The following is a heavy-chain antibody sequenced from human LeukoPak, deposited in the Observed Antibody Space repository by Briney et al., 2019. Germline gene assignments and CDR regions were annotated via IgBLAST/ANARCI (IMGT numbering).Heavy chain of an antibody. CDR3: ARDRDDILTGYYGHYYYYMDV. J-gene: IGHJ6*03. D-gene: IGHD3-9*01. CDR2: IIPIFGTA. V-gene: IGHV1-69*06. Sequence: SVKVSCKASGGTFSSYAISWVRQAPGRGLEWMGGIIPIFGTANYAQKFQGRVTITADKSTSTAYMELSSLRSEDTAVYYCARDRDDILTGYYGHYYYYMDVWGKGTTVTVSS. CDR1: GGTFSSYA.